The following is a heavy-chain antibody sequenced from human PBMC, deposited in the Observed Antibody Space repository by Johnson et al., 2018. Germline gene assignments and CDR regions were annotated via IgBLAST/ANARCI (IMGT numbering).Heavy chain of an antibody. J-gene: IGHJ3*02. CDR2: I. D-gene: IGHD2-15*01. CDR1: GFTFSSYG. CDR3: ASISGPDAFDI. Sequence: QVQLVESGGGVVQPGRSLRLSCVASGFTFSSYGMYWVRQAPGKGLEWVAVIYYVDSVKGRFTIPRDNAKNSLYLQMNSLRAEDTAVYYCASISGPDAFDIWGQGTMVTVSS. V-gene: IGHV3-33*03.